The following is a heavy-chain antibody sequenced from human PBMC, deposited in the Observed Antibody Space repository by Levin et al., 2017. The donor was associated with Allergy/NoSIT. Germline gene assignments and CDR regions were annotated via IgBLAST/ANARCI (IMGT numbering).Heavy chain of an antibody. CDR3: ARICFVLDTAMVHDYYYGMDA. V-gene: IGHV4-61*01. Sequence: PSETLSLTCTVSGGSVSSGSYYWSWIRQPPGKGLEWIGYIYYSGSTNYNPSLKSRVTISVDTSKNQFSLKLSSVTAADTAVYYCARICFVLDTAMVHDYYYGMDAWGQGTTVTVSS. J-gene: IGHJ6*02. CDR2: IYYSGST. CDR1: GGSVSSGSYY. D-gene: IGHD5-18*01.